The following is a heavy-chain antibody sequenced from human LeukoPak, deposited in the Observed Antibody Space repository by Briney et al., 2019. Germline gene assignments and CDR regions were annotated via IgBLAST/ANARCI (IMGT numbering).Heavy chain of an antibody. Sequence: GGSLRLSCAASGFTFSSYSMNWVRQAPGKGLEWVSSISSSSSYTNYADFVKGRFTISRDNAKNSLYLQMNSLRAEDTAVYYCARTNMVRGVINFDYWGQGTLVTVSS. CDR3: ARTNMVRGVINFDY. CDR1: GFTFSSYS. J-gene: IGHJ4*02. V-gene: IGHV3-21*04. CDR2: ISSSSSYT. D-gene: IGHD3-10*01.